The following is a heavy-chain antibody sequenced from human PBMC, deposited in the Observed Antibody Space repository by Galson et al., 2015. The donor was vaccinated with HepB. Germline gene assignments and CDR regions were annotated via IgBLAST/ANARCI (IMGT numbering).Heavy chain of an antibody. CDR1: GYTLTELS. CDR3: ATVPKTAISFYYDSSGYSDY. Sequence: SVKVSCKVSGYTLTELSMHWVRQAPGKGLEWMGGFDPEDGETIYAQKFQGRVTMTEDTSTDTAYMELSSLRSEDTAVYYCATVPKTAISFYYDSSGYSDYWGQGTLVTVSS. D-gene: IGHD3-22*01. V-gene: IGHV1-24*01. CDR2: FDPEDGET. J-gene: IGHJ4*02.